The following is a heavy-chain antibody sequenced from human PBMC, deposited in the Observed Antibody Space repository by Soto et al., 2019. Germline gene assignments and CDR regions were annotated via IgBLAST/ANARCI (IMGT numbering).Heavy chain of an antibody. D-gene: IGHD7-27*01. CDR2: IVVGSGNT. CDR3: ATILGIAHEFDY. CDR1: GFTFTSSA. Sequence: SVKVSCKASGFTFTSSAVQWVRQARGQRLEWIGWIVVGSGNTNYAQKLQGRVTMTTDTSTSTAYMELRSLRSDDTAVYYCATILGIAHEFDYWGQGTLVTVSS. V-gene: IGHV1-58*01. J-gene: IGHJ4*02.